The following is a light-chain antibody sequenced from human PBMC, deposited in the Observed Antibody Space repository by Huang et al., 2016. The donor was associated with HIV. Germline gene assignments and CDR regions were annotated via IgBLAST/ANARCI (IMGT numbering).Light chain of an antibody. CDR3: QQYNTFWT. J-gene: IGKJ1*01. CDR2: KAS. CDR1: QSISSW. V-gene: IGKV1-5*03. Sequence: DIQMTQSPSTLSASVGDRVTITCRASQSISSWLAWNQQKPGKAPKLRISKASILQNGVPSRFSGSGSGTEFTLPISSLQPDDFATYYCQQYNTFWTFGQGTRVEIK.